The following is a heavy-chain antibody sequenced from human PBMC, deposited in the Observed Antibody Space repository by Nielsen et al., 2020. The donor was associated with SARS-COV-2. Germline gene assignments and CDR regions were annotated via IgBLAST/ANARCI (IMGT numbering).Heavy chain of an antibody. CDR2: INHSGST. CDR3: ARGGARWWGYGMDV. CDR1: GGSFSGYY. J-gene: IGHJ6*02. D-gene: IGHD2-15*01. Sequence: SETLSLTCAVYGGSFSGYYWSWIRQPPGKGLEWIGEINHSGSTNYNPSLKSRVTISVDTSKNRFSLKLSSVTAADTAVYYCARGGARWWGYGMDVWGQGTTVTVSS. V-gene: IGHV4-34*01.